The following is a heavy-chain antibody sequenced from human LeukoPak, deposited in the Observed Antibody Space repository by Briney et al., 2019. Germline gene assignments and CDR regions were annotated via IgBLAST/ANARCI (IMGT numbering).Heavy chain of an antibody. J-gene: IGHJ4*02. V-gene: IGHV1-8*01. CDR2: VNTNSGNT. CDR1: GYTFTNYD. CDR3: ARVTGSIDY. D-gene: IGHD1-26*01. Sequence: ASVKVSCKASGYTFTNYDINWVRQATGRGLEWMGWVNTNSGNTGYAQKFQGRVTMTRDTSISTAYMELRSLRFDDTAVYYCARVTGSIDYWGQGTLVTVSS.